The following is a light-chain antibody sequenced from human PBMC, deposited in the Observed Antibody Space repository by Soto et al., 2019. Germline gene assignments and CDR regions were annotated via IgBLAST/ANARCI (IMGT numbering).Light chain of an antibody. V-gene: IGLV1-51*02. Sequence: QSVLTQPPSVSAASGQNVTISCSGSNSNIENNFISWYQLLPGTAPKLLICENNRRPSRIPDRFSGSKSGTSATLLITGLLPGDEADYYCGTWDGSLSAGVFGVGTKVTVL. CDR3: GTWDGSLSAGV. J-gene: IGLJ3*02. CDR1: NSNIENNF. CDR2: ENN.